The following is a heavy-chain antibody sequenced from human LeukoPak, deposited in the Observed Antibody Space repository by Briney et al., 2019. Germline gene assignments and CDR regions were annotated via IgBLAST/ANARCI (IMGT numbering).Heavy chain of an antibody. CDR2: ISYDGSNK. J-gene: IGHJ5*02. D-gene: IGHD2-15*01. Sequence: PGGSLRLSCAASGFTFSSYGMHWVRQAPGKGLEWVAVISYDGSNKYYADSVKGRFTISRDNSKNTLYLQMNSLRAEDTAVYYCAREGSDCSGGSCYLGHWFDPWGQGTLVTVSS. V-gene: IGHV3-30*03. CDR1: GFTFSSYG. CDR3: AREGSDCSGGSCYLGHWFDP.